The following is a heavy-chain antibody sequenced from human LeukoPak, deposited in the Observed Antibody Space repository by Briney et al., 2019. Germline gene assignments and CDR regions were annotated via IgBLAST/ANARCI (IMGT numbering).Heavy chain of an antibody. CDR1: GYTFTSYG. CDR3: ARDLGELEWSYYFDY. CDR2: FSAYNRNT. J-gene: IGHJ4*02. V-gene: IGHV1-18*01. Sequence: ASVKVSCKASGYTFTSYGISWVRQAPGQGVEWMGWFSAYNRNTTYAQKLPRTVTMTTDTSTSTAYMELRSLRSDDTAVYYCARDLGELEWSYYFDYWGQGTLVTVSS. D-gene: IGHD1-1*01.